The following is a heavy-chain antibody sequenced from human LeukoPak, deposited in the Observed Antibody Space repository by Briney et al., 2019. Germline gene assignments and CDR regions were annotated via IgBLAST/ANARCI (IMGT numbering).Heavy chain of an antibody. Sequence: PSGTLSLTCAVSGVSTTSSNWWSWVRQPPGKGLEWIGEIYHSGSTNYNPSLKSRVTISVDKSKNQFSLKLSSVTAADTAVYYCARGVKPMTATFDPWGQGTLVTVSS. D-gene: IGHD3-22*01. CDR1: GVSTTSSNW. CDR3: ARGVKPMTATFDP. V-gene: IGHV4-4*02. J-gene: IGHJ5*02. CDR2: IYHSGST.